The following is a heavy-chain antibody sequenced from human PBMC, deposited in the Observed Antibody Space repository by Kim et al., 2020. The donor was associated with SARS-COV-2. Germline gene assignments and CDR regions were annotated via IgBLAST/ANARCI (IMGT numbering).Heavy chain of an antibody. Sequence: QKFQGRVTMTRDTSTSTVYMELSSLRSEDTAVYYCARDLGPHYYYYMDVWGKGTTVTVSS. CDR3: ARDLGPHYYYYMDV. J-gene: IGHJ6*03. D-gene: IGHD7-27*01. V-gene: IGHV1-46*01.